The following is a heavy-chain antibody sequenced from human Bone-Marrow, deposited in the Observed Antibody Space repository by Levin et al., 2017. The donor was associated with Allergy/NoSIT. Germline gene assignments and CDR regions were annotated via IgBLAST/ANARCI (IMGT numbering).Heavy chain of an antibody. J-gene: IGHJ4*02. Sequence: SETLSLTCFVSGDSINSNDYYWAWIRQPPGEGLEWIGTVSYTGGTYSNPSLKSRLIISIDTSRNQFSLKLGSVTSADTAVYFCARVYNHERNCYGAGSYFDFWGQGTPVSVSS. V-gene: IGHV4-39*07. D-gene: IGHD3-10*01. CDR1: GDSINSNDYY. CDR2: VSYTGGT. CDR3: ARVYNHERNCYGAGSYFDF.